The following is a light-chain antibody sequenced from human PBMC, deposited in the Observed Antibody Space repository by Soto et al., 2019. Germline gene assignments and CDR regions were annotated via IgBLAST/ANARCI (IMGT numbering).Light chain of an antibody. CDR2: DAS. J-gene: IGKJ5*01. CDR1: QSVSSY. Sequence: EIVLTQSPATLSLSPGERATLSCRASQSVSSYLAWYQQKPGQAPRLLIYDASNRATGIPARFSGSGSGTDFSLTIRRLEPDDFAVYYCQQRSNWPTFGQGTRLEIK. V-gene: IGKV3-11*01. CDR3: QQRSNWPT.